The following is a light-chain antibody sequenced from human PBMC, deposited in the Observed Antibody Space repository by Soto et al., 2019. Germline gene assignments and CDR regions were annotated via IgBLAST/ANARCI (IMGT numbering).Light chain of an antibody. J-gene: IGKJ4*01. CDR1: QSVSNY. CDR3: QQSYSIPLT. V-gene: IGKV1-39*01. CDR2: AAS. Sequence: DIQMTQSPSSLSASIGDRVTITCRASQSVSNYLNWYQQKPGKAPNLLIYAASSLQTGVPSRFSGSGSGTAFTLTISSLQPEDFATYYCQQSYSIPLTFGGGTKVEIK.